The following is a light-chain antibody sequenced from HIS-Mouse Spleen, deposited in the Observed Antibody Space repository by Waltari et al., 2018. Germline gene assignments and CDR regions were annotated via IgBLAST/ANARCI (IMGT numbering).Light chain of an antibody. Sequence: QSALTQPPSASGSPGQPVTIPCTGTSSAVGGWHHVSWYQQHPGKAPKLMIYEVSNRPSGVPARFSGSKSGNTASLTVSGLQAEDEADYYCSSYAGSNNLGVFGTGTKVTVL. CDR3: SSYAGSNNLGV. CDR2: EVS. J-gene: IGLJ1*01. V-gene: IGLV2-8*01. CDR1: SSAVGGWHH.